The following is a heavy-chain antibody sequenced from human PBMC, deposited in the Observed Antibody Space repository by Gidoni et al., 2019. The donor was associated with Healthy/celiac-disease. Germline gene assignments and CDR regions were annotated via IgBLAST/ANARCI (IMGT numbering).Heavy chain of an antibody. D-gene: IGHD2-15*01. V-gene: IGHV1-3*01. Sequence: QVQLVQSGAEVKKPGASVKVSCKASGYTFTSYAMHWVRQAPGQRLEWMGWINAGNGNTKYSQKFQGRVTITRDTSASTAYMELSSLRSEDTAVYYCARVRCSGGSCYSAFDYWGQGTLVTVSS. CDR1: GYTFTSYA. CDR2: INAGNGNT. J-gene: IGHJ4*02. CDR3: ARVRCSGGSCYSAFDY.